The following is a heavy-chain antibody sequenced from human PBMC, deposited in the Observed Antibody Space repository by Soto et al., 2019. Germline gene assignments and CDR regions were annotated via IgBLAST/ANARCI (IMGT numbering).Heavy chain of an antibody. J-gene: IGHJ4*02. CDR1: GFTFSSYW. V-gene: IGHV3-74*01. D-gene: IGHD2-15*01. CDR3: AREEDDGWFDY. Sequence: EVQLVESGGGLVQPGGSLRLSCAASGFTFSSYWMHWVRQAPGKGLVWVSRINSDGSSTSYADSVKGRFTISRDNAKTTMYLQMNSLRAEYTAVYYCAREEDDGWFDYWGQGTLVTVSS. CDR2: INSDGSST.